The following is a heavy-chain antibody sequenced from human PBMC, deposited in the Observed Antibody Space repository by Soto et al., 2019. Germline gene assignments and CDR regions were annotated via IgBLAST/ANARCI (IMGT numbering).Heavy chain of an antibody. CDR1: GFTFSSFT. CDR3: ARLLSCSSTSCYTGDY. CDR2: ITSNSGSI. J-gene: IGHJ4*02. D-gene: IGHD2-2*02. Sequence: GGSLRLSCAASGFTFSSFTLNWVRQAPGKGLEWVSSITSNSGSIYYTDSVKGRFTISRDNAKNSLYLQMNSLRAGDTAVYYCARLLSCSSTSCYTGDYWGRGTLVTVSS. V-gene: IGHV3-21*01.